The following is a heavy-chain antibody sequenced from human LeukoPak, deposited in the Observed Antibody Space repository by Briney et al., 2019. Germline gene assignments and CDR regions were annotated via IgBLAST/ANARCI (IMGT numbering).Heavy chain of an antibody. CDR1: GGSISSYY. CDR2: IYYSGNT. CDR3: ARHEVGYCHGGSCPYYFDY. J-gene: IGHJ4*02. V-gene: IGHV4-59*08. D-gene: IGHD2-15*01. Sequence: SETLSLTCTVSGGSISSYYWSWIRQPPGMGLEWIAYIYYSGNTRYNSSLQSRVTISVDTSKNQFSLKLNSVTAADTAVYYCARHEVGYCHGGSCPYYFDYWGQGTLVTVSS.